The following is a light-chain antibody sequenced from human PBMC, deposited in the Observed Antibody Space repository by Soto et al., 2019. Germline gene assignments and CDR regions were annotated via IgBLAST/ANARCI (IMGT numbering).Light chain of an antibody. CDR2: AAS. J-gene: IGKJ5*01. V-gene: IGKV1-33*01. CDR3: QHCHSLPLT. CDR1: QSISTY. Sequence: SQMTQNPSSLSESVGERVTITCRASQSISTYLNWFQQKPGKAPKLLVYAASSLPTGVPSRFSGSGSGTDFTFTISSLQPEDIATYYCQHCHSLPLTFGQGTRLEIK.